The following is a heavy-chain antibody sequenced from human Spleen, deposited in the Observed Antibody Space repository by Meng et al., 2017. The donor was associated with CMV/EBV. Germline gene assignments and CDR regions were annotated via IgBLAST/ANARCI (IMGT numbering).Heavy chain of an antibody. J-gene: IGHJ3*01. CDR3: ARESPFYYGALDF. Sequence: GGSLRLSCVASGSGFMHWVRQASGKGLEWVAHISYDGSKKSYADSVKGRFTISRDNSKNMLYLQMDSLRVEDTSVYYCARESPFYYGALDFWVQGTVVTVSS. D-gene: IGHD3-10*01. CDR2: ISYDGSKK. V-gene: IGHV3-30*03. CDR1: GSGF.